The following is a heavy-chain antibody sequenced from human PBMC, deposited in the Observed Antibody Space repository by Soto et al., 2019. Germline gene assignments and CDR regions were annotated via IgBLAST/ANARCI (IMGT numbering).Heavy chain of an antibody. V-gene: IGHV3-30*03. D-gene: IGHD3-16*01. CDR1: GFTFGTKG. Sequence: QVQLVESGGAWSQLGGPWRPPCAPPGFTFGTKGMPGVPQPPGKGLGWVSLIPHDGRNKYYADSVKGRFTISRDNSNNTLFLQLNSLRPEDTAVYYCFGNLFWRGYWGQGTLVTVSS. CDR2: IPHDGRNK. CDR3: FGNLFWRGY. J-gene: IGHJ4*02.